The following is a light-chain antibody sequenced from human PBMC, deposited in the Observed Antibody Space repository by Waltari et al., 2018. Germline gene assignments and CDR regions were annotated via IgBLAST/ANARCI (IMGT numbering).Light chain of an antibody. V-gene: IGLV2-14*01. J-gene: IGLJ1*01. CDR2: EVS. CDR3: SSYTSSSTLNV. CDR1: SSDVGGYNY. Sequence: QSSLTQPASVSGSPGQSITIPCTGTSSDVGGYNYVSWYQQHPGKAPKPMIYEVSNRPSGVSNRFSGSKSGNTASLTISGLQAEDEADYYCSSYTSSSTLNVFGTGTKVTVL.